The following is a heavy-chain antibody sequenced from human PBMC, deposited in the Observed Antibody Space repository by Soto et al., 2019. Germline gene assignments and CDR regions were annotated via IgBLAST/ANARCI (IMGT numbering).Heavy chain of an antibody. CDR2: IWYDGSNK. CDR3: ARDVRTGSCYMYFQH. J-gene: IGHJ1*01. CDR1: GFTFNSYG. V-gene: IGHV3-33*01. D-gene: IGHD1-26*01. Sequence: QVPLVESGGGVVQPGRSLRLSCAASGFTFNSYGMHWVRQAPGKGLEWVAVIWYDGSNKYYADSVKGRFTISRDNSKNTLYLQMNSLRAEDTAVYYCARDVRTGSCYMYFQHWGQGTLVTVSS.